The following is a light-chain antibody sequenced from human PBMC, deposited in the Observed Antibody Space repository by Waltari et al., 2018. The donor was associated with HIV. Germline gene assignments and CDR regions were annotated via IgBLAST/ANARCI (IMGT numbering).Light chain of an antibody. CDR1: QPVTTK. Sequence: DIQMTQSPSTLSASVGDRVTISCRASQPVTTKLNWYQQKPGKAPKLLIYDASILQNGVPSRFSGTGSGIDFTLTISSLQPDDFASYFCQQGYNTPLTFGPGTKVDIK. CDR2: DAS. V-gene: IGKV1-39*01. J-gene: IGKJ3*01. CDR3: QQGYNTPLT.